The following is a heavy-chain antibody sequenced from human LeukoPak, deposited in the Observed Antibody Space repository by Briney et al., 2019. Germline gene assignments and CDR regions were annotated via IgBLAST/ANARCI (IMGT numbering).Heavy chain of an antibody. V-gene: IGHV3-23*01. CDR1: GFTFSNYA. D-gene: IGHD6-13*01. Sequence: GGSLRLSCAASGFTFSNYAMNWVRQAPGKGLEWVSGISGSGGTTYYADSVKGRFTFSRDNSKNTMYLQMNSLRAEDTALYYCAKDIGYSSSWYGFDYWGQGTLVTVSS. CDR3: AKDIGYSSSWYGFDY. CDR2: ISGSGGTT. J-gene: IGHJ4*02.